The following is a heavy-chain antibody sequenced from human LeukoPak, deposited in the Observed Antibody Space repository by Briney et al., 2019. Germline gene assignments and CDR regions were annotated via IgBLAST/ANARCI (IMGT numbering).Heavy chain of an antibody. J-gene: IGHJ4*02. CDR3: ARSVVVFSGLFDY. CDR1: GFTFSSYA. D-gene: IGHD2-2*01. V-gene: IGHV3-23*01. CDR2: ISGSGGST. Sequence: GGSLRLSCAASGFTFSSYAMSWVRQAPGKGLEWVSAISGSGGSTYYADSVKGRSTISRDNSKNTLYLQMNSLRAEDTAVYYCARSVVVFSGLFDYWGQGTLVTVSS.